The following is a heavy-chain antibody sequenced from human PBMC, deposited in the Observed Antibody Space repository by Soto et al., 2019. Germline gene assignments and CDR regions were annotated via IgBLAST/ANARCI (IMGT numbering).Heavy chain of an antibody. CDR1: GFNFGFFG. D-gene: IGHD1-26*01. CDR3: ARGNVSFDCDS. V-gene: IGHV3-30*03. CDR2: ISGDGINT. Sequence: QIQLVESGGDVVQPGKSLRLSCAASGFNFGFFGMHWVRQAPGKGLEWVAFISGDGINTQYADSVRGRFTLSRDYSRKTMYLQMDSLRDEDAALYYCARGNVSFDCDSWGLGNLVTVSS. J-gene: IGHJ4*02.